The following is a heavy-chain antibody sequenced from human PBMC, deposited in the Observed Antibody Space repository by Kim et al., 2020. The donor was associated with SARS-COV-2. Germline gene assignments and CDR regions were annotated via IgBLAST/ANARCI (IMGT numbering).Heavy chain of an antibody. CDR1: GFTFSGSA. CDR3: ARRGDYGGMGV. CDR2: IRSEVNSYAT. J-gene: IGHJ6*02. V-gene: IGHV3-73*01. Sequence: GGSLRLSCAASGFTFSGSAIHWVRQASGKGLEWVGRIRSEVNSYATAYAASVKGRFTISRDDSKNTAFLQMNSLKTEDTAVYYCARRGDYGGMGVWGQGTTVTVSS.